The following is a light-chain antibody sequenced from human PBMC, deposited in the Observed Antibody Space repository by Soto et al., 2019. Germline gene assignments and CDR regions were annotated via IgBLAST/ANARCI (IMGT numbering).Light chain of an antibody. CDR3: MQGTHWPRT. CDR2: KVS. V-gene: IGKV2-30*02. CDR1: QSLAHSDGHTY. Sequence: DVVMTQSPLSLPVTLGQPTSISCRSSQSLAHSDGHTYLNWFQQRPGQSPRRLIYKVSNRDSGVPDRFSGSGSGTDFTLKISRVEAEDVGTYYCMQGTHWPRTFGQGTKVEIK. J-gene: IGKJ1*01.